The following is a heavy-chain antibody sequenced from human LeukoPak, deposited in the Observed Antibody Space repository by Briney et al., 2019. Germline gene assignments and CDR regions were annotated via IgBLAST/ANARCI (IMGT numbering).Heavy chain of an antibody. J-gene: IGHJ4*02. CDR2: INPNTGDT. CDR1: ADTFTGYY. V-gene: IGHV1-2*02. D-gene: IGHD3-10*01. CDR3: AKAWCVVRGLPPLRAIDY. Sequence: GASVKVSCKASADTFTGYYIHWVRQAPGQGLEWVGWINPNTGDTDYAQKFQGRITMTRDTSINTAYLELSSLTSDDTSFIYCAKAWCVVRGLPPLRAIDYWGQGTLVTVSS.